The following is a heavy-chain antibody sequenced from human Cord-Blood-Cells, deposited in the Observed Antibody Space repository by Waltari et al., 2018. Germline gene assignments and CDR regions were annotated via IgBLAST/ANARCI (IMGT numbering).Heavy chain of an antibody. CDR3: ARGLAVAGTEAYYYYYGMDV. V-gene: IGHV4-34*01. J-gene: IGHJ6*02. Sequence: QVQLQQWGAGLLKPSETLSLTCAVYGGSFSGYYWSWIRQPPGKGLEWIGEINHSGSTNHNPAHKSRVTISVYTSKTQFSLKLSSVTAADTAVYYCARGLAVAGTEAYYYYYGMDVWVQGTTVTVSS. CDR2: INHSGST. D-gene: IGHD6-19*01. CDR1: GGSFSGYY.